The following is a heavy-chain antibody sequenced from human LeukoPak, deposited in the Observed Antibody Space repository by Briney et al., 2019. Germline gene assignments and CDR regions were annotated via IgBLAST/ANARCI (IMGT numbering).Heavy chain of an antibody. CDR1: GFTFSDYV. CDR2: ISGSGSST. Sequence: PGGSLRLSCAASGFTFSDYVMNWVRQAPGKGLEWVSAISGSGSSTYYADSVKGRFTLSRDNSKNTLYLQMNSLRAEDTAVYYCAKSPSNLATITGFDYWGQGTLVTVSS. D-gene: IGHD5-24*01. V-gene: IGHV3-23*01. J-gene: IGHJ4*02. CDR3: AKSPSNLATITGFDY.